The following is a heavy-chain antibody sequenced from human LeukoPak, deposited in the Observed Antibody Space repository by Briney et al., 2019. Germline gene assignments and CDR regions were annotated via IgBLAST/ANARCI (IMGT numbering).Heavy chain of an antibody. V-gene: IGHV4-59*01. CDR1: GGSISSYY. CDR2: IYYGGST. Sequence: PSETLSLTCTVSGGSISSYYWSWIRQPPGKGLEWIGYIYYGGSTNYNPSLKSRVTISVDTSKNQFSLKLSSVTAADTAVYYCARWYKYSSSWSPVNWFDPWGQGTLVTVSS. CDR3: ARWYKYSSSWSPVNWFDP. J-gene: IGHJ5*02. D-gene: IGHD6-6*01.